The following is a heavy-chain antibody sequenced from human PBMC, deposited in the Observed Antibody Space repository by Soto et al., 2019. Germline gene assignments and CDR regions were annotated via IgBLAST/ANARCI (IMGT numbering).Heavy chain of an antibody. Sequence: QVQLVESGGGVVQPGRSLRLSCAASGFTFSSYAMHWVRQAPGKGLEWVAVISYDGSNKYYADSVKGRFTISRDNSKNTLYLQMNSLRAEDTAVYYCARGPVGYYYDSSGYRRSNTDWYFDLWGRGTLVTVSS. D-gene: IGHD3-22*01. V-gene: IGHV3-30-3*01. J-gene: IGHJ2*01. CDR3: ARGPVGYYYDSSGYRRSNTDWYFDL. CDR2: ISYDGSNK. CDR1: GFTFSSYA.